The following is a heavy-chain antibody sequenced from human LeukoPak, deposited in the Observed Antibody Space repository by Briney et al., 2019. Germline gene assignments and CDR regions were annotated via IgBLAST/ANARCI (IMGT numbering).Heavy chain of an antibody. CDR1: GYTFTSYY. V-gene: IGHV1-46*01. Sequence: ASVKVSCKASGYTFTSYYMHWVRQAPGQGLEWMGIINPSGGSTPHAQKFQGRVTMTRDTSTSTVYMELNNLRSEDTALYYCAREAPVGSVFDDVGHFDYWGQGTLVTVSS. CDR3: AREAPVGSVFDDVGHFDY. D-gene: IGHD1-26*01. CDR2: INPSGGST. J-gene: IGHJ4*02.